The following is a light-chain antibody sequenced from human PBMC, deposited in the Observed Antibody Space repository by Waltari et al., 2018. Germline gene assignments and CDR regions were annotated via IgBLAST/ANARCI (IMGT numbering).Light chain of an antibody. CDR2: DVS. J-gene: IGLJ2*01. CDR3: SSYTNTTTRVI. V-gene: IGLV2-14*01. Sequence: QSALTQPASVSGSPGQSITISCTGTNSDVGGYNYVSWYQQHPGKAPKFMIFDVSKRPSGVSNRFSGSKSGNTASLTISGLQAEDEADYYCSSYTNTTTRVIFGGGTKLTVL. CDR1: NSDVGGYNY.